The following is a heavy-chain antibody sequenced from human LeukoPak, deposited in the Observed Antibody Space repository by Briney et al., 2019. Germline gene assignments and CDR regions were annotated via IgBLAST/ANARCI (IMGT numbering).Heavy chain of an antibody. J-gene: IGHJ3*02. D-gene: IGHD2-15*01. V-gene: IGHV3-30*02. CDR1: EFTFSDYY. Sequence: GGSLRLSCAASEFTFSDYYMSWIRQAPGQGLDWVAFIPSDGNNKQYAESVKGRVTIFRDNSKNTLYLQMNSLVTEDTAVYYCAKARSGGSWTFDIWGQGTMVIVSS. CDR3: AKARSGGSWTFDI. CDR2: IPSDGNNK.